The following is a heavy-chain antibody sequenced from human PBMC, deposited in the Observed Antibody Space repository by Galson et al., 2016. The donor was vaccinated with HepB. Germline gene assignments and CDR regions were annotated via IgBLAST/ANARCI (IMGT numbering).Heavy chain of an antibody. CDR3: ARDHCSDISCPS. CDR2: INPNSGGT. Sequence: SVKVSCKASGYTFTGYYMHWVRQAPGQGLEWMGWINPNSGGTNYAQKFQGRVTMTRDTSISTAYMELSRLRSDDTAVYYCARDHCSDISCPSWGQGTLVTVSS. CDR1: GYTFTGYY. D-gene: IGHD2-15*01. V-gene: IGHV1-2*02. J-gene: IGHJ5*02.